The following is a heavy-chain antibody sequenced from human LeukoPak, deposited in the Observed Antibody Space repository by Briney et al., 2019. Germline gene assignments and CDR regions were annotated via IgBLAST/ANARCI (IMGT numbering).Heavy chain of an antibody. CDR2: MSPNSGDT. J-gene: IGHJ6*02. Sequence: ASVKVSCKASGYTFTSYDFNWVRQATGQRPKWMGWMSPNSGDTGYAQKFQDRVTMTRNTSISTAYMELSSLRSDDTAVYYCARESTMVRGVGPYYYGMDVWGQGTTVTVSS. CDR3: ARESTMVRGVGPYYYGMDV. CDR1: GYTFTSYD. D-gene: IGHD3-10*01. V-gene: IGHV1-8*01.